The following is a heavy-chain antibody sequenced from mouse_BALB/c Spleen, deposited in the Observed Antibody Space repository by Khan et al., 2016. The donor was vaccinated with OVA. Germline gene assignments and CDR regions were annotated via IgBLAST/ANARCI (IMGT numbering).Heavy chain of an antibody. V-gene: IGHV1-5*01. Sequence: VRLQQSGTVLARPGTSVRMSCKASGYIFTDYLIHWVKQRPGQGLEWIGSIYPGNNDTNYNQKFKDKAKLTSVPSASTAYMDFSSLTNEDSAVFYCERAGYGAFAFWGQGTLVTVSA. J-gene: IGHJ3*01. CDR3: ERAGYGAFAF. CDR2: IYPGNNDT. CDR1: GYIFTDYL. D-gene: IGHD1-1*01.